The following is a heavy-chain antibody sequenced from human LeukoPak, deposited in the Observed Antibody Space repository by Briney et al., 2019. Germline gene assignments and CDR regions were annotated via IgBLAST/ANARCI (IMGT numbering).Heavy chain of an antibody. CDR3: ARVKYKAWVEVFDL. D-gene: IGHD1-1*01. J-gene: IGHJ4*02. CDR2: IYDGGNT. Sequence: SETLSLTCTVSDDSFSSDYYWGWIRQPPGKGLEWIGTIYDGGNTNCKPSLKSRVTISLDTSKRQVSLTLRSVTAADTAVYYCARVKYKAWVEVFDLWGQGTLVTVSS. CDR1: DDSFSSDYY. V-gene: IGHV4-38-2*02.